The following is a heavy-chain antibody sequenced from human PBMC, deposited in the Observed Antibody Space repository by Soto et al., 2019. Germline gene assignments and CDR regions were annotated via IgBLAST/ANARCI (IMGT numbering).Heavy chain of an antibody. V-gene: IGHV3-48*02. Sequence: PGGSLRLSCAASGFAFSTYSINWVHQAPGKGLEWFSYITSDSSTISYADSVKGRFTVSRDNAKNSLYLQMNSLRDEDTAVYYCARVGRGVYCLDCWGQGTLVTVSS. CDR3: ARVGRGVYCLDC. D-gene: IGHD2-8*02. CDR2: ITSDSSTI. J-gene: IGHJ4*03. CDR1: GFAFSTYS.